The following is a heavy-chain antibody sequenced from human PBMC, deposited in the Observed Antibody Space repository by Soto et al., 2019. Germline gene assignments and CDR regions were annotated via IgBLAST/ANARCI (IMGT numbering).Heavy chain of an antibody. CDR2: INPSGGST. CDR3: ARANFYGDSHWYFDL. V-gene: IGHV1-46*01. J-gene: IGHJ2*01. Sequence: ASVKVSCKASGYTFTSYYMHWVRQAPGQGLEWMGIINPSGGSTSYAQKFRGRVTMTRDTSTSTVYMELSSLRSEDTAVYYRARANFYGDSHWYFDLWGRGTLVTVSS. D-gene: IGHD4-17*01. CDR1: GYTFTSYY.